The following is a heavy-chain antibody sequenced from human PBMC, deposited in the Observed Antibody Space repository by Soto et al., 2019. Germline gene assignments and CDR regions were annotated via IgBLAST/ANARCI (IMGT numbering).Heavy chain of an antibody. D-gene: IGHD7-27*01. CDR3: ARTLLTEEMGFFDY. CDR2: TYYRSKWYN. V-gene: IGHV6-1*01. J-gene: IGHJ4*02. CDR1: GDSVSSNSAA. Sequence: SETLSLTCAISGDSVSSNSAAWNWIRQSPSRGLEWLGRTYYRSKWYNDYAVSVKSRITINPDKSKNQFSLQLNSVTPEDTAVYYCARTLLTEEMGFFDYWGQGTLVTVSS.